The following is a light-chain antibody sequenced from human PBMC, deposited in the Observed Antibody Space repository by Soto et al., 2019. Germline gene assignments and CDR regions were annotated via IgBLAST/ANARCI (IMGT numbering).Light chain of an antibody. CDR1: QSISRN. CDR2: GAS. Sequence: EIVMTQSPATLSVSPGERATLSCRASQSISRNLAWYQQKSGQAPRLLIYGASTRATGTPARFSGSGSGTEFTLTISNLQSEDFAVYYCQQYNNWPPLTFGGGTKVEIK. CDR3: QQYNNWPPLT. V-gene: IGKV3-15*01. J-gene: IGKJ4*01.